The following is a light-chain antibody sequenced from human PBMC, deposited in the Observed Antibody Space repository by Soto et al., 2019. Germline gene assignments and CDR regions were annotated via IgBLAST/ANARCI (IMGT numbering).Light chain of an antibody. J-gene: IGLJ1*01. Sequence: QSVLTQPPSASGSPGQSFAISCTLTSIDVGGYNYVSWYQQHPGKAPKLMIYEVNKRPSGVPDRFSGSKSGNTASLTVSGLQAEDEADYYCSSYAGSSNVFGTGTKVTVL. CDR3: SSYAGSSNV. CDR1: SIDVGGYNY. V-gene: IGLV2-8*01. CDR2: EVN.